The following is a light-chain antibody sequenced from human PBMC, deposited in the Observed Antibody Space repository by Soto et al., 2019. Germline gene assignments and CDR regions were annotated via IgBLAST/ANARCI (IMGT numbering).Light chain of an antibody. CDR2: KAS. J-gene: IGKJ2*01. V-gene: IGKV1-5*03. CDR3: QQYNSYSYT. Sequence: DIQMTQSPSTLSASVGDRVTITCRASQSISSWLVWYQQKPGKAPKPLMYKASSLQSGVPSRFSGSGSGTEFTLTISSLQPDDFATYYCQQYNSYSYTFGQGTKLEIK. CDR1: QSISSW.